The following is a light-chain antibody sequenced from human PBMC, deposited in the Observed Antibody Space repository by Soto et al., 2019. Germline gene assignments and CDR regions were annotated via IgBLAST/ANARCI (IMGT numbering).Light chain of an antibody. J-gene: IGKJ4*01. CDR2: GAS. Sequence: EILLTQSPASLSVSPGESATLSCRASQSLNTDLAWYQQKPGQAPRLLLYGASTRATGTPTRFSGSGSGTDFTLTISSLEPEDFAVYYCQQRSNGLTFGGGTKVDIK. V-gene: IGKV3-11*01. CDR1: QSLNTD. CDR3: QQRSNGLT.